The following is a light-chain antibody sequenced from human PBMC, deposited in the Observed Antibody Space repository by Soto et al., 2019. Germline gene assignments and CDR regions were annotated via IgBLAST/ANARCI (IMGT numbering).Light chain of an antibody. J-gene: IGKJ4*01. V-gene: IGKV1-9*01. CDR3: QQFNSYPFT. CDR2: AAS. CDR1: QAISNY. Sequence: DIQLTQSPSFLSASVGDRVTITCRASQAISNYLAWYQQKPGKAPNLLIYAASSLQSGVPSRFSGSGSGTEFTLTISSPQPEDFATYYCQQFNSYPFTFGGGTKVEIK.